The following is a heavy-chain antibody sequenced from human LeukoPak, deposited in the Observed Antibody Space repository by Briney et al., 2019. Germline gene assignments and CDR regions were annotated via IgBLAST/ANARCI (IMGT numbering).Heavy chain of an antibody. CDR2: INLSGGST. CDR1: GYTFTSYY. D-gene: IGHD4-17*01. CDR3: ARDSYGDYPYYYYYMDV. J-gene: IGHJ6*03. Sequence: ASVKVSCKASGYTFTSYYMHWVRQAPGQGLEWMGIINLSGGSTSYAQKFQGRVTMTRDMSTSTVYMELSSLRSEDTAVYYCARDSYGDYPYYYYYMDVWGKGTTVTVSS. V-gene: IGHV1-46*01.